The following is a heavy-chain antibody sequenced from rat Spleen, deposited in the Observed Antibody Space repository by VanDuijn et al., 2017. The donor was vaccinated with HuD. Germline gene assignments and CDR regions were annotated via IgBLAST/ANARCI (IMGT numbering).Heavy chain of an antibody. CDR3: GKDMNYYSTYPFYVMGD. V-gene: IGHV5-25*01. Sequence: EVQLVESGGGIVQPGRSMKLSCVASGLTFSNYDMAWVRQAPTKGLEWVASISPSGGSTYYRDSVKGRFTVSRDNAENTAYLQMNSLRSEDTATYYCGKDMNYYSTYPFYVMGDWGQGVKVTISS. CDR2: ISPSGGST. CDR1: GLTFSNYD. D-gene: IGHD1-2*01. J-gene: IGHJ2*01.